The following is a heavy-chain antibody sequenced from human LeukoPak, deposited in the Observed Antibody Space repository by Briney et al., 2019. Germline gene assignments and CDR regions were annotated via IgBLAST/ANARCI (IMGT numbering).Heavy chain of an antibody. CDR3: ARVVVVPAGRWFDP. CDR2: ISYSGST. Sequence: SETLSLTCTVSGGSVSSGSYYWRWIRQPPGKGLEWIAYISYSGSTNYNPSLKSRVTISVDTPKNQFSLKLSSVTAADTAVYYCARVVVVPAGRWFDPWGQGTLVTVSS. CDR1: GGSVSSGSYY. V-gene: IGHV4-61*01. J-gene: IGHJ5*02. D-gene: IGHD2-2*01.